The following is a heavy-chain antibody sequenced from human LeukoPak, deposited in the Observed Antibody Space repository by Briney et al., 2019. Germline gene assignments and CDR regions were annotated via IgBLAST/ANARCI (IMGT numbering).Heavy chain of an antibody. CDR2: ISSSSRYT. CDR3: ARDLYDSSGYSSKAPFGY. J-gene: IGHJ4*02. D-gene: IGHD3-22*01. Sequence: TGGSMRLSCAASGFTFSSYSMNWVRQAPGKGLEWVSSISSSSRYTYYADSLKGRITISRDNAKNSLYLQMNSLRAEDTAVYYCARDLYDSSGYSSKAPFGYSGQGTPVTVSS. V-gene: IGHV3-21*01. CDR1: GFTFSSYS.